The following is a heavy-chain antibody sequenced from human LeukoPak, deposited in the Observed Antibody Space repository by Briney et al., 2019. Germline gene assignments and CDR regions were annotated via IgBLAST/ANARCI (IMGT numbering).Heavy chain of an antibody. V-gene: IGHV3-11*04. CDR1: GLTFSDYY. CDR2: ISSTGTTI. J-gene: IGHJ4*02. Sequence: GGSLRLSCAASGLTFSDYYMTWIRQAPGKGLEWVSSISSTGTTIYSADSVRGRFTVSRDNARSSLFLHMNSLRAEDTAVYYCAVQITMIVVVPYFDYWGQGTLVTVSS. CDR3: AVQITMIVVVPYFDY. D-gene: IGHD3-22*01.